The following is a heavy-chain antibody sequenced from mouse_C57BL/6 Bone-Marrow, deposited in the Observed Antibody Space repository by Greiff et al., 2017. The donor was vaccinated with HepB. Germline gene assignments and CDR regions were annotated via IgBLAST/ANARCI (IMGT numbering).Heavy chain of an antibody. V-gene: IGHV5-6*01. D-gene: IGHD2-14*01. CDR3: AKVSRALYWYFDV. CDR2: ISSGGSYT. Sequence: EVQGVESGGDLVKPGGSLKLSCAASGFTFSSYGMSWVRQTPDKRLEWVATISSGGSYTYYPDSVKGRFTISRDNAKNTLYLQMSSLKSEDTAMYYCAKVSRALYWYFDVWGTGTTVTVSS. CDR1: GFTFSSYG. J-gene: IGHJ1*03.